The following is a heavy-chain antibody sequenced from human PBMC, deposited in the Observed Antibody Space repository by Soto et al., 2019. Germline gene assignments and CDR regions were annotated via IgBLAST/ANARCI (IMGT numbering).Heavy chain of an antibody. J-gene: IGHJ6*03. V-gene: IGHV1-46*03. CDR1: GYTFTSYY. Sequence: QVQLVQSGAEVMKPGASVKVSCKASGYTFTSYYMHWVRQAPGQGLEWMGIINPSGGSTSYAQKFQGRVTMTRDTSTSTVYMELSSLRSEDTAVYYCARGSSYSSSWLPATYYYYYYMDVWGKGTTVTVSS. CDR3: ARGSSYSSSWLPATYYYYYYMDV. D-gene: IGHD6-13*01. CDR2: INPSGGST.